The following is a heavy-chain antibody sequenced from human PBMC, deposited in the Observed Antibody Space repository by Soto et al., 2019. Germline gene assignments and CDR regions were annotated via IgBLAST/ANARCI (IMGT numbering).Heavy chain of an antibody. Sequence: QVQLQESGPGLVKPSETLSLTCTVSGGSVSSGSYYWSWIRQPPGKGLEWIGYIYYSGSTNYHPSLKSRVTISVGTSKNQCSLKLSSVTAADTAVYYCARGIEGWYQGRYSYGMDVWGQGTTVAVSS. D-gene: IGHD6-19*01. CDR3: ARGIEGWYQGRYSYGMDV. CDR1: GGSVSSGSYY. CDR2: IYYSGST. V-gene: IGHV4-61*01. J-gene: IGHJ6*02.